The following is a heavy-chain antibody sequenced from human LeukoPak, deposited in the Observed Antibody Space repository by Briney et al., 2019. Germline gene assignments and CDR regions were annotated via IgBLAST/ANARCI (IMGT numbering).Heavy chain of an antibody. V-gene: IGHV3-15*01. D-gene: IGHD6-19*01. Sequence: GGSLRLSCAASGLTFGNAWMSWVRQAPGKGLEWVGRIKSKTDGGTTDYAAPVKGRFTISRDDSKNTLCLQMNSLKTEDTAVYYCTWGSSGWYRGGLGYWGQGTLVTVSS. CDR2: IKSKTDGGTT. CDR1: GLTFGNAW. J-gene: IGHJ4*02. CDR3: TWGSSGWYRGGLGY.